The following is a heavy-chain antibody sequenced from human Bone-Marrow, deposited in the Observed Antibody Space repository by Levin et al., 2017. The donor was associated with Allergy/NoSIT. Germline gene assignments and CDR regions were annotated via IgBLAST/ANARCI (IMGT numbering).Heavy chain of an antibody. CDR3: ARVMLVVAATNYYYYGMDV. D-gene: IGHD2-15*01. J-gene: IGHJ6*02. Sequence: GSLRLSCTVSGGSVSSGSYYWSWIRQPPGKGLEWIGYIYYSGSTNYNPSLKSRVTISVDTSKNQFSLKLSSVTAADTAVYYCARVMLVVAATNYYYYGMDVWGQGTTVTVSS. CDR2: IYYSGST. CDR1: GGSVSSGSYY. V-gene: IGHV4-61*01.